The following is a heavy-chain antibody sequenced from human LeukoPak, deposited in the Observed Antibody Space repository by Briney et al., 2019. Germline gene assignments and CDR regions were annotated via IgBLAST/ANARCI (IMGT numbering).Heavy chain of an antibody. D-gene: IGHD6-13*01. Sequence: SETLSLTCTVSGGSISSYYWSWIRQPPGEGLKWIGYIYYSGSTNYNPSLKSRVTISVDTSKNQFSLKLSSVTAADTAVYYCTRSSSWYDYWGQGTLVSVSS. CDR2: IYYSGST. J-gene: IGHJ4*02. CDR3: TRSSSWYDY. V-gene: IGHV4-59*01. CDR1: GGSISSYY.